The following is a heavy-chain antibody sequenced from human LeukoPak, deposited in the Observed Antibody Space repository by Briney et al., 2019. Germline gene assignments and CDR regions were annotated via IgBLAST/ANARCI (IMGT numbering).Heavy chain of an antibody. Sequence: ASVKVSCKASGYTFTSYGFTWVRQAPGEGLEWMGWISAYNGNTNYAQKLQGRVTMTTDTSTSTAYMELRSLRSDDTAVYYCAIGTYDYVWGSYRPYDYWGQGTLVTVSS. J-gene: IGHJ4*02. CDR2: ISAYNGNT. CDR3: AIGTYDYVWGSYRPYDY. CDR1: GYTFTSYG. D-gene: IGHD3-16*02. V-gene: IGHV1-18*01.